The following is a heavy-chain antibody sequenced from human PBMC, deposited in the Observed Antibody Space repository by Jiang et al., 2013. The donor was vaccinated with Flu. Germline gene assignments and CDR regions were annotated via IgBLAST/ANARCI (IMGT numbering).Heavy chain of an antibody. D-gene: IGHD4-11*01. CDR2: INPSGGST. CDR3: ARGRKVTTLEPPNWFDP. V-gene: IGHV1-46*01. Sequence: VQLVESGAEVKKPGASVKVSCKASGYTFTSYYMHWVRQAPGQGLEWMGIINPSGGSTSYAQKFQGRVTMTRDTSTSTVYMELSSLRSEDTAVYYCARGRKVTTLEPPNWFDPWAREPWSPSPQ. CDR1: GYTFTSYY. J-gene: IGHJ5*02.